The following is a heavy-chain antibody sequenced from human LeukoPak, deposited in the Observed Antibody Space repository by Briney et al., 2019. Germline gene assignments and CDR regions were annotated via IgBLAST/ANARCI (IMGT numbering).Heavy chain of an antibody. CDR2: ISYDGSNK. D-gene: IGHD5-12*01. Sequence: SGGSLRLSCAASGFTFSSYGMHWVRQAPGKGLEWVAVISYDGSNKYYADSVKGRFTISRDNSKNTLYLQMNSLRAEDTAVYYCAKEERGYDSRYYGMDVWGQGTTVTVSS. J-gene: IGHJ6*02. V-gene: IGHV3-30*18. CDR1: GFTFSSYG. CDR3: AKEERGYDSRYYGMDV.